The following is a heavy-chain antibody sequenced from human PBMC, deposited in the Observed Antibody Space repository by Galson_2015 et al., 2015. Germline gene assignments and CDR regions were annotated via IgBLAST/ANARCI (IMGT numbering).Heavy chain of an antibody. V-gene: IGHV3-23*01. CDR3: AKDRQMSR. Sequence: SLRLSCAASGFTFSSAAMTWVRQVPGKGLEWVSVVSASGTNTYYADSVKGRFTISRDNAMNTLYLQMNSLRAEDTAVYYCAKDRQMSRCGQGTVVTV. CDR2: VSASGTNT. J-gene: IGHJ4*02. D-gene: IGHD5-24*01. CDR1: GFTFSSAA.